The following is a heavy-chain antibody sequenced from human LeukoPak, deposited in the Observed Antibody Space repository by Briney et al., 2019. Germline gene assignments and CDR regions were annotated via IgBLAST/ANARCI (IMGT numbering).Heavy chain of an antibody. D-gene: IGHD1-26*01. V-gene: IGHV3-48*04. J-gene: IGHJ4*02. CDR2: ISSSSSTI. Sequence: GGSLRLSCAASGFTFSSYSMNWVRQAPGKGLEWVSYISSSSSTIYYADSVKGRFTISRDNAKNSLYLQMNSLRAGDTAVYYCARDWLSGFDYWGQGTLVTVSS. CDR1: GFTFSSYS. CDR3: ARDWLSGFDY.